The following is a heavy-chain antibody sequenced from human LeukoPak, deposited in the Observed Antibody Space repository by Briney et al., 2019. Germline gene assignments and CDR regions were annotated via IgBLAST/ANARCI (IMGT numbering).Heavy chain of an antibody. CDR3: AREGDSSGYYFY. V-gene: IGHV4-31*03. CDR1: GGSISSGGYY. CDR2: IYYSGST. D-gene: IGHD3-22*01. Sequence: SSETLSLTCTVSGGSISSGGYYWSWIRQHPGKGLEWIGYIYYSGSTYYNPSLKSRVTISVDTSKNQFSLKLSSVTAADTAVYYCAREGDSSGYYFYWGQGTLVTVSS. J-gene: IGHJ4*02.